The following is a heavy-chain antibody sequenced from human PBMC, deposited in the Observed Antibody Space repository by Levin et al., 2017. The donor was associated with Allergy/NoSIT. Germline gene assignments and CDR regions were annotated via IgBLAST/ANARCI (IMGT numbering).Heavy chain of an antibody. V-gene: IGHV1-69*02. CDR1: GATFNSSS. J-gene: IGHJ4*02. Sequence: KISCEASGATFNSSSFSWVRQAPGQGLEWMGRIIPLLDITNYAQKLHGRVTITADKSTSSVFMELSSLRYEDTAVYYCARAPEKQYHDSGGYYYQYYFEHWGQGTLVTVSS. CDR3: ARAPEKQYHDSGGYYYQYYFEH. D-gene: IGHD3-22*01. CDR2: IIPLLDIT.